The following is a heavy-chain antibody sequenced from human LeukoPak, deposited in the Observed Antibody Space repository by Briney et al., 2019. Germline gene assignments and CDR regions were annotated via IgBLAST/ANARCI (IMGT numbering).Heavy chain of an antibody. V-gene: IGHV4-30-4*01. D-gene: IGHD3-10*01. CDR3: ARHGTTMVRGEMRGAFDI. Sequence: SETLSLTCTVSGGSISSGDYYWSWIRQPPGKGLEWIGYIYYSGSTYYNPSLKSRVSISVDTSKNQFSLKLSSVTAADTAVYYCARHGTTMVRGEMRGAFDIWGQGTMVTVSS. J-gene: IGHJ3*02. CDR1: GGSISSGDYY. CDR2: IYYSGST.